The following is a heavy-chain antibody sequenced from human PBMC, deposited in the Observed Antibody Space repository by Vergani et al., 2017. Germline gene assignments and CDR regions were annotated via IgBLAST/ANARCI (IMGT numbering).Heavy chain of an antibody. CDR3: AKGYSSSLPDYFDY. J-gene: IGHJ4*02. CDR2: ISWNSGSI. CDR1: GFTFDDYA. V-gene: IGHV3-9*01. D-gene: IGHD6-6*01. Sequence: EVQLVESGGGLVQPGRSLRLSCAASGFTFDDYAMHWVRQAPGKGLEWVSGISWNSGSIGYADSVKGRFTISRDNAKNSLYLQMNSLRAEDTALYYCAKGYSSSLPDYFDYWGQGTLVTVSS.